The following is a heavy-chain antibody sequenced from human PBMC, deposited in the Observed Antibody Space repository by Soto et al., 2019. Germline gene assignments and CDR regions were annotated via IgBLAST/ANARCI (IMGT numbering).Heavy chain of an antibody. D-gene: IGHD2-15*01. V-gene: IGHV3-23*01. CDR3: AKAGCSGGTCYIYYFDY. Sequence: ASSLRLSCAASGFTVRNYAMSCVRQAPGKGLEWVSTISGRGGNTYYADSVKRRLTISRDNSRNKLYLQMDSLRVEDSAVYSCAKAGCSGGTCYIYYFDYWGQGALVTVSS. CDR1: GFTVRNYA. CDR2: ISGRGGNT. J-gene: IGHJ4*02.